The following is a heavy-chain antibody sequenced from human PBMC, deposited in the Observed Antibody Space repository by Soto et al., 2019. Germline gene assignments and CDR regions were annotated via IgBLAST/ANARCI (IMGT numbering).Heavy chain of an antibody. CDR1: GFTFSPYE. J-gene: IGHJ4*02. CDR3: ARGYFDY. Sequence: VQLVESGGGLVQPGGSLRLSCAASGFTFSPYEMNWVRQAPGKGLEWLSYISSSSATIYYADSVKGRFTISRDNARNSLYLQMNSLRVEDTAVYYCARGYFDYWGQGTLVTVSS. CDR2: ISSSSATI. V-gene: IGHV3-48*03.